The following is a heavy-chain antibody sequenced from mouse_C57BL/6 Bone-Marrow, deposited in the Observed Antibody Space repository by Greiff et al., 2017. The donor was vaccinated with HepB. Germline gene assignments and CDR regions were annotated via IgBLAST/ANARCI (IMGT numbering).Heavy chain of an antibody. CDR3: ARASYDGTY. D-gene: IGHD2-3*01. CDR1: GYAFSSSW. CDR2: IYPGDGDT. Sequence: VQLQQSGPELVKPGASVKISCKASGYAFSSSWMNWVKQRPGKGLEWIGRIYPGDGDTNYNGKFKGKATLTADKSSSTAYMQLSSLTSEDSAVYFCARASYDGTYWGQGTLVTVSA. J-gene: IGHJ3*01. V-gene: IGHV1-82*01.